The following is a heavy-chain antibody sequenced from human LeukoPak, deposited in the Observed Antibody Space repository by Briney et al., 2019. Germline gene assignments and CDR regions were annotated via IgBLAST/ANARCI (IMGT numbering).Heavy chain of an antibody. D-gene: IGHD3-22*01. Sequence: GESLKISCKGSGYSFTSYWIGWVRQMPGKGLEWMGIIYPGDSDTRYSPSFQGQVTISADKSISTAYLQWSSLEASDTAMYYCARQGHYYDSSGYLPPYNWFKPWGQGTLVTVSS. CDR1: GYSFTSYW. CDR3: ARQGHYYDSSGYLPPYNWFKP. J-gene: IGHJ5*02. CDR2: IYPGDSDT. V-gene: IGHV5-51*01.